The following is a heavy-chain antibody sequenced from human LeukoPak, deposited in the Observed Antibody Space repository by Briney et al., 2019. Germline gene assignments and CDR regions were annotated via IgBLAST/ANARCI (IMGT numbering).Heavy chain of an antibody. CDR1: GFTFGDYA. CDR2: IRSKIYGGTP. V-gene: IGHV3-49*04. Sequence: GGSLRLSCTASGFTFGDYAMTWVRQAPGKGLEWVGFIRSKIYGGTPEYAASVKGRFTISRDDSKGIAYLQMNSLKTEDTALYYCTRDQTPYYWGQGTLVTVSS. CDR3: TRDQTPYY. J-gene: IGHJ4*02.